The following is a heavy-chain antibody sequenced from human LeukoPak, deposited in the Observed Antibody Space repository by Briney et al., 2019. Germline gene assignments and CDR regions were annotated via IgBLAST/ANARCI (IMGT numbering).Heavy chain of an antibody. Sequence: GSLRLSCAASGFTFSNYWMSWVRQPPGKGLEWIGEINHSGSTNYNPSLKSRVTISVDTSKNQFSLKLSSVTAADTAVYYCARGATTVTTRFGYWGQGTLVTVSS. CDR1: GFTFSNYW. V-gene: IGHV4-34*01. CDR2: INHSGST. CDR3: ARGATTVTTRFGY. J-gene: IGHJ4*02. D-gene: IGHD4-17*01.